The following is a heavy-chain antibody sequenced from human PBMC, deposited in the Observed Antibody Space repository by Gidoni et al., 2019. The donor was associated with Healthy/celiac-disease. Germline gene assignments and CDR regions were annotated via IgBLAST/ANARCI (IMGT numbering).Heavy chain of an antibody. V-gene: IGHV3-23*01. CDR1: GFTFSSYA. D-gene: IGHD6-19*01. CDR2: ISGSGGST. Sequence: EVQLLESGGGLVQPGGSLRLSCAASGFTFSSYAMSWVRQAPGKGLEWVSAISGSGGSTYYADYVKGRFTISRDNSKNTLYLQMNSLRAEDTAVYYCAKDHIWEQWLPHYYFDYWGQGTLVTVSS. J-gene: IGHJ4*02. CDR3: AKDHIWEQWLPHYYFDY.